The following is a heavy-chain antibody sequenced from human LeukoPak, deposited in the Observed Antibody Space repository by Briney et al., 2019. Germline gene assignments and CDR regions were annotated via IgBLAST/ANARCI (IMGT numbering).Heavy chain of an antibody. CDR1: GGSFSGYY. V-gene: IGHV4-34*01. J-gene: IGHJ4*02. CDR2: INHSGRN. D-gene: IGHD3-3*01. Sequence: SETLSLTCAVYGGSFSGYYWSWIRQPPGKGLEWIGEINHSGRNNYNPSLKSRVTISVDTSKNQFSLKLSSVTAADTAVYYCARGHHFGVVSFDYWGQGTLVTVSS. CDR3: ARGHHFGVVSFDY.